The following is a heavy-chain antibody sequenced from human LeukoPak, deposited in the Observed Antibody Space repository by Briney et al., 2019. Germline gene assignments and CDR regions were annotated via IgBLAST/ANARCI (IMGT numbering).Heavy chain of an antibody. J-gene: IGHJ4*02. CDR1: GGSISSGDYY. V-gene: IGHV4-30-4*01. D-gene: IGHD6-6*01. Sequence: PSETLSLTCTVSGGSISSGDYYWSWIRQPPGKGLEWIGYIYYSGSTYYNPSLKSRVTISVDTSKNQFSLKLSSVTAADTAVYYCARQRREAARPDDGYFGYWGQGTLVTVSS. CDR2: IYYSGST. CDR3: ARQRREAARPDDGYFGY.